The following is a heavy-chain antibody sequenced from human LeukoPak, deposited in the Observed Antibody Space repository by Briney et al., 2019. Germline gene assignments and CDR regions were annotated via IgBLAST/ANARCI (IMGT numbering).Heavy chain of an antibody. D-gene: IGHD3-3*01. Sequence: ASVKVSCKASGYIFTGYFMHWVRQAPGQGLEWMGPINPNSDDTNYAQQFQGRVTMTRDTSISTAYMELSRLRSDDTAVYYCAREYYDFWSGPNRFDPWGQGTLVTVSS. CDR1: GYIFTGYF. J-gene: IGHJ5*02. CDR2: INPNSDDT. V-gene: IGHV1-2*06. CDR3: AREYYDFWSGPNRFDP.